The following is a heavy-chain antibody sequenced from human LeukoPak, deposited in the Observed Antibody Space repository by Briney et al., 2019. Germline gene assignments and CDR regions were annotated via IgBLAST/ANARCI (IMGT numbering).Heavy chain of an antibody. Sequence: SETLSLTCTVSGGSISSYYWSWIRQPPGKGLEWIGYIYYSGSTNYNPSLKSRVTISVDTSKNQFSPKLSSVTAADTAVYYCARRRESYYYHFDYWGQGTLVTASS. CDR1: GGSISSYY. CDR2: IYYSGST. J-gene: IGHJ4*02. V-gene: IGHV4-59*08. CDR3: ARRRESYYYHFDY. D-gene: IGHD3-22*01.